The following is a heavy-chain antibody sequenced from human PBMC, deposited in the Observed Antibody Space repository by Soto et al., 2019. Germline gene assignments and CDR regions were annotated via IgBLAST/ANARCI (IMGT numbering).Heavy chain of an antibody. J-gene: IGHJ4*02. CDR2: IYYSGST. V-gene: IGHV4-39*01. D-gene: IGHD6-19*01. CDR3: ARQGRIAVAFDN. Sequence: QLQLQESGPGLVKPSETLSLTCTVSGGSISSSSYYWGWIRQPPGKGLEWIGSIYYSGSTYYNPSLKRRVTISVDTSKNQFSLKLSSVTAADTAVYYCARQGRIAVAFDNWGQGTLVTVSS. CDR1: GGSISSSSYY.